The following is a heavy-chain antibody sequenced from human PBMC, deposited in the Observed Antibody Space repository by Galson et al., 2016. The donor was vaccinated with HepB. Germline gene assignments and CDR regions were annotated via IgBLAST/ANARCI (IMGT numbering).Heavy chain of an antibody. V-gene: IGHV3-23*01. CDR3: ARDGYNYVPLDS. CDR1: GFTLSSYA. J-gene: IGHJ4*02. CDR2: ISGTGGTT. D-gene: IGHD5-24*01. Sequence: SLRLSCAASGFTLSSYAMSWVRQAPGKGLQWVTSISGTGGTTYYADSVKGRFTIYRDNSKSTMSLQMNGLRAEDTALYYCARDGYNYVPLDSWGQGALVIVSS.